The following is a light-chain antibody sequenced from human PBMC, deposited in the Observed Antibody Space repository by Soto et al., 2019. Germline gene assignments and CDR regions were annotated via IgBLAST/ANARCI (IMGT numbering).Light chain of an antibody. V-gene: IGLV3-1*01. J-gene: IGLJ2*01. CDR1: KLGDKY. CDR2: QDN. Sequence: SYELTQPPSVSVSAGETASITCSGDKLGDKYACWYQQKPGQSPVLVIYQDNKRPSGIPERFSGSNSGNTATLTISGTQAMDEADYYCQAWDSSSYVVFCGGIKLTVL. CDR3: QAWDSSSYVV.